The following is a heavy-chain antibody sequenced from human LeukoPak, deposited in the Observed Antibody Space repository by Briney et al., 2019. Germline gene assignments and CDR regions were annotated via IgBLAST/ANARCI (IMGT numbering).Heavy chain of an antibody. CDR2: INTDGSST. Sequence: GGSLRLSCAASGFTFSSYWMRWVRQAPGKGLVWVSRINTDGSSTSYADSVKGRFTISRDNAKNTLYLQMNSLRAEDTAVYYCATAVAGTGIDYWGQGTLVTVSS. CDR1: GFTFSSYW. D-gene: IGHD6-19*01. CDR3: ATAVAGTGIDY. V-gene: IGHV3-74*01. J-gene: IGHJ4*02.